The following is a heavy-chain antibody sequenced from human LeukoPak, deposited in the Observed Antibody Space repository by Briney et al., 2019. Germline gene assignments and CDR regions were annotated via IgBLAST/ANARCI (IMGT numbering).Heavy chain of an antibody. J-gene: IGHJ4*02. CDR2: ISVSVTST. D-gene: IGHD6-13*01. Sequence: GGSLRLSCAASGFTFSSYAMSWVRQAPGKGLEWVSTISVSVTSTYYADSVKGRFTISRDTSKNTLHLQMNSLRAEDTAVYYCAKGGSSSWDYFDYWGQGTRVTVSS. CDR1: GFTFSSYA. V-gene: IGHV3-23*01. CDR3: AKGGSSSWDYFDY.